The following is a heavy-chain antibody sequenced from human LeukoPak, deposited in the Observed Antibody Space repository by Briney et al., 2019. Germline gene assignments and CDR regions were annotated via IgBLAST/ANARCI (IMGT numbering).Heavy chain of an antibody. V-gene: IGHV3-30*04. CDR1: GFTLSSYA. J-gene: IGHJ6*03. CDR3: ARAAADVYYYYYMDV. D-gene: IGHD6-13*01. CDR2: ISYDGSNK. Sequence: GRSLRLSCAASGFTLSSYAMHWVRQAPGKGLEWVAVISYDGSNKYYADSVKGRFTISRDNSKNTLYLQMNSLRAEDTAVYYCARAAADVYYYYYMDVWGKGTTVTVSS.